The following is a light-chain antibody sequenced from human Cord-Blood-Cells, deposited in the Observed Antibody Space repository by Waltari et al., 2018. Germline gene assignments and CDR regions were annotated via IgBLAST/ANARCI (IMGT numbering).Light chain of an antibody. CDR3: QQYGSSPPLT. J-gene: IGKJ4*01. CDR1: QSVSSSY. CDR2: GAS. Sequence: EIVLTQSPGTLSLSPGERATLSCRASQSVSSSYLAWYQQKPGQAPRLLIYGASSRDTGIPDRFSGSGSGTDFTLTISRLETEDFAVYYCQQYGSSPPLTFGGGTKVEIK. V-gene: IGKV3-20*01.